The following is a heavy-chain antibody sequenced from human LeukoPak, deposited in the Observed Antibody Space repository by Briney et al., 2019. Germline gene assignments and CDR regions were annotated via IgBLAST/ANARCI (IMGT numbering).Heavy chain of an antibody. CDR3: ARDLWVARDSYFDY. V-gene: IGHV1-18*01. J-gene: IGHJ4*02. CDR1: GYTFTSYG. CDR2: ISAYNGNT. Sequence: ASVKVSCKASGYTFTSYGISWVRHARGQGLEWMGWISAYNGNTNYAQKLQGRVTMTTDTSTSTAYMELRSLRSDDTAVYYCARDLWVARDSYFDYWGQGTLVTVSS. D-gene: IGHD5-12*01.